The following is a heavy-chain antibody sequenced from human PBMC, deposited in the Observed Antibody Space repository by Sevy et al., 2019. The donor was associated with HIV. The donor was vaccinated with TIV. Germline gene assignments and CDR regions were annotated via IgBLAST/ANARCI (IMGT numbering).Heavy chain of an antibody. Sequence: GGSLRLSCAASGFTFSDHYMEWVRQAPGKGLEWVGRTRNKADGYTTEYAAVVKGGFTIKRDDSENSLYLQMNRLKTDDTAVYYCSTHAGIAAAGRVFDYWGQGALVTVSS. D-gene: IGHD6-13*01. CDR1: GFTFSDHY. V-gene: IGHV3-72*01. J-gene: IGHJ4*02. CDR2: TRNKADGYTT. CDR3: STHAGIAAAGRVFDY.